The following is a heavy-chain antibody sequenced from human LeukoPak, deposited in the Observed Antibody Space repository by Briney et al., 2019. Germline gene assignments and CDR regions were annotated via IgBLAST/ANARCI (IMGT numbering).Heavy chain of an antibody. Sequence: GGSLRLSCAASGFTFSSYWMNWVRQAPGKGLVWVSRIASDGSSTTYADSVKGRFSISRDNAKNTLYLQMNSLRAEDTAVYYCARDSTFDIWGQGTVVTVSS. CDR3: ARDSTFDI. V-gene: IGHV3-74*01. J-gene: IGHJ3*02. CDR2: IASDGSST. CDR1: GFTFSSYW. D-gene: IGHD2-2*01.